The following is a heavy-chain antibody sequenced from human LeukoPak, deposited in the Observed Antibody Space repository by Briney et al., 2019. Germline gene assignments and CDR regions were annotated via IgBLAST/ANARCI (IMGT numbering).Heavy chain of an antibody. D-gene: IGHD1-26*01. Sequence: PGGSLRLSCAASGFTFSSYWMSWVRQAPGKGLEWVANIKQDGSEKYYVDSVKGRLTISRDNAKNSLYLQMNSLRAEDTAVYYCARSPGIVRATVPVDYWGQGTLVTVSS. V-gene: IGHV3-7*01. CDR1: GFTFSSYW. CDR3: ARSPGIVRATVPVDY. CDR2: IKQDGSEK. J-gene: IGHJ4*02.